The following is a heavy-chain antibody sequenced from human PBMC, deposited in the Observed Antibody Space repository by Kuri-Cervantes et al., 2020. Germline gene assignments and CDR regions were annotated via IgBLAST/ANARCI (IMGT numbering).Heavy chain of an antibody. CDR1: GGSISSSSYY. CDR2: IYYSGST. CDR3: ASGRAEWLVPAMVRKRRNY. D-gene: IGHD6-19*01. J-gene: IGHJ4*02. Sequence: GSLRLSCTVSGGSISSSSYYWGWIRQPLGKGLEWIGSIYYSGSTYYNPSLKSRVTISVDTSKNQFSLKLSSVTAADTAVYYCASGRAEWLVPAMVRKRRNYWGQGTLVTVSS. V-gene: IGHV4-39*01.